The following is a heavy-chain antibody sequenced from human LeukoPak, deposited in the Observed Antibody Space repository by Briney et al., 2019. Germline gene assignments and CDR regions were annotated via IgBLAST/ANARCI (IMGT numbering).Heavy chain of an antibody. CDR2: ISYSGST. CDR3: AIHVLGSTTRLGP. J-gene: IGHJ5*02. D-gene: IGHD2/OR15-2a*01. Sequence: PSETLSLTCTVSGASISSYYWSWIRQPPGKGLEWIAYISYSGSTNYNPSLKSRVTISVDTSKNQFSLKLTSVTAADTAVYYCAIHVLGSTTRLGPWGQGTLVTVSS. V-gene: IGHV4-59*01. CDR1: GASISSYY.